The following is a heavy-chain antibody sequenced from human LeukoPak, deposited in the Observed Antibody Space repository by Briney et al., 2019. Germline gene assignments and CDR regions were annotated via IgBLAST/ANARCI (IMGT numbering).Heavy chain of an antibody. J-gene: IGHJ4*02. D-gene: IGHD3-9*01. V-gene: IGHV4-31*03. Sequence: SETLSLTCTVSGGSISSGGYYWSWLPQDPGKGLEWIVYIYYSDITYYNPSLKSRITISVDTSKNQFSLKLSSVTAADTAVYYCAGTGDYDILTGLQAPFDYWGQGTLVTVSS. CDR3: AGTGDYDILTGLQAPFDY. CDR1: GGSISSGGYY. CDR2: IYYSDIT.